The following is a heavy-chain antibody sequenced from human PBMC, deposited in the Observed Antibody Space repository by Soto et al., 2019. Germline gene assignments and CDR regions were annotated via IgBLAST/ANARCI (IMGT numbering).Heavy chain of an antibody. CDR1: GGSISSYY. V-gene: IGHV4-4*07. CDR2: IYTSGST. CDR3: ASSSARGGYYYYYGMDV. D-gene: IGHD6-6*01. Sequence: SETLSLTCTVSGGSISSYYWSWIRQPAGKGLEWIGRIYTSGSTNYNPSLKSRVTMSVDTSKNQFSLKLSSVTAADTAVYYCASSSARGGYYYYYGMDVWGQGTTVSVS. J-gene: IGHJ6*02.